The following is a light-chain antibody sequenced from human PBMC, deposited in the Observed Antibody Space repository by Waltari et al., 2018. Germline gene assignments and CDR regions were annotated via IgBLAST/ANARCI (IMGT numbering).Light chain of an antibody. CDR1: QTIGTY. V-gene: IGKV1-39*01. J-gene: IGKJ1*01. CDR3: QQSGKA. CDR2: GAS. Sequence: DIQMTQSPSSLSASVGARVSITCRTNQTIGTYLNWYQHKPGKAPRLLIYGASNLPSGVSSRFSGSGSGTDFTLTINSLQPEDFAAYYCQQSGKAFGQGTTVDMK.